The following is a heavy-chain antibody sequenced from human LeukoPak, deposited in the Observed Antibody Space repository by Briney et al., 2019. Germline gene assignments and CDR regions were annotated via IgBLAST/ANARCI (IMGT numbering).Heavy chain of an antibody. CDR1: GYTFTSYG. CDR2: ISAYNGNT. D-gene: IGHD6-13*01. J-gene: IGHJ5*02. Sequence: EASVKVSCKASGYTFTSYGISWVRQAPGQGLEWMGWISAYNGNTNYAQKLQGRVTMTTDTSTSTAYMELRSLRSDDTAVYYCARTGYSSSWYWFDPWGQGTLVTVSS. V-gene: IGHV1-18*01. CDR3: ARTGYSSSWYWFDP.